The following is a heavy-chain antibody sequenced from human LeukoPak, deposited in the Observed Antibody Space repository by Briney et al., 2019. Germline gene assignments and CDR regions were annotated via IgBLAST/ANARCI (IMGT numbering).Heavy chain of an antibody. CDR2: VSGSVRPGGSGP. V-gene: IGHV3-23*01. Sequence: PGGSLRLSCAASGFTFSLYAMSWVRQAPGKGLEWVSSVSGSVRPGGSGPYYADSVKGRFTTSRDNSNNTLYLQMNSLRAEDTAVYYCAKDRSSGGSCYNFWGQGTLVTVSS. J-gene: IGHJ4*02. CDR3: AKDRSSGGSCYNF. D-gene: IGHD2-15*01. CDR1: GFTFSLYA.